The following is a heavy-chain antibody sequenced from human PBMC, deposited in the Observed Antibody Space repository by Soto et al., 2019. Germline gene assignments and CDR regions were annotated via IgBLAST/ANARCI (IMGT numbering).Heavy chain of an antibody. CDR3: ARDHAAAGTGRIDY. Sequence: SQTLSLTCAISGYSVSSNSAAWNWIRQSPSRGLEWLGRTYYRSKWYNDYAVSVKSRITINPDTSKNQFSLQLNSVTPADTAVYYCARDHAAAGTGRIDYWGQGNLLPVSS. CDR2: TYYRSKWYN. V-gene: IGHV6-1*01. CDR1: GYSVSSNSAA. D-gene: IGHD6-13*01. J-gene: IGHJ4*02.